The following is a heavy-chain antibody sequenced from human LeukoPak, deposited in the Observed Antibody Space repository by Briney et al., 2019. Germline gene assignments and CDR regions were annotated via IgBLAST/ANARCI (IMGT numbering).Heavy chain of an antibody. V-gene: IGHV1-18*01. CDR3: AGGYCSGGSCYSGLGY. D-gene: IGHD2-15*01. Sequence: ASVKVSCKASGYTFTSYGISWVRQAPGQGLEWMGWISAYNGNTNYAQKLQGRVTITTDTSTSTAYIELRSLRSDDTAVYYCAGGYCSGGSCYSGLGYWGQGTLVTVSS. CDR1: GYTFTSYG. J-gene: IGHJ4*02. CDR2: ISAYNGNT.